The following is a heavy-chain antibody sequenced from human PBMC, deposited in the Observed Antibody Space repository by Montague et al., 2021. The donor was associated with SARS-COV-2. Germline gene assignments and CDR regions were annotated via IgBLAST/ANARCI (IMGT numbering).Heavy chain of an antibody. V-gene: IGHV4-61*09. J-gene: IGHJ6*03. CDR2: ISTSGSS. CDR3: ARDRRGMAMAGRAYYYYYMDF. CDR1: GASISSANGY. D-gene: IGHD6-19*01. Sequence: TLSLTCSVSGASISSANGYWTWIRQPAGKGLEWIGHISTSGSSSYNPSLKSRVTIILDTSKQQFSLELTSVTAADTAVYYCARDRRGMAMAGRAYYYYYMDFWGKGTTVTVSS.